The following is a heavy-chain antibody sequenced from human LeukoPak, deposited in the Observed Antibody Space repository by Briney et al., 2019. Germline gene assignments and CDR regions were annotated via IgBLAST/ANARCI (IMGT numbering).Heavy chain of an antibody. CDR3: GKDLYDYVWGSYLPGDY. CDR1: GFTFSSYG. V-gene: IGHV3-30*18. CDR2: ISYDGNKK. D-gene: IGHD3-16*02. J-gene: IGHJ4*02. Sequence: GGSLRLSCAAPGFTFSSYGMHWVRQAPGKGLEWVAVISYDGNKKYYADSVKGRFTISRDNSKNTLYLQMNSLRAEDTAVYYCGKDLYDYVWGSYLPGDYWGQGILVTVSS.